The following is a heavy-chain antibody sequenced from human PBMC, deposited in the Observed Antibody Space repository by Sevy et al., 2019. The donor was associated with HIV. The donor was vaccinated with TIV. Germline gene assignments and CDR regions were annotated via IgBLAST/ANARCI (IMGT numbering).Heavy chain of an antibody. CDR2: INPNTSVT. CDR1: GYTFTDFY. CDR3: ARGRVIFAS. J-gene: IGHJ5*01. Sequence: ASVKVSCKASGYTFTDFYLHWVRQAPGHGLEWVGYINPNTSVTNYARKFRGTVTVTSDTSITTAYMELRSLASDDTAPYYCARGRVIFASWGQGTLVTVSS. V-gene: IGHV1-2*02.